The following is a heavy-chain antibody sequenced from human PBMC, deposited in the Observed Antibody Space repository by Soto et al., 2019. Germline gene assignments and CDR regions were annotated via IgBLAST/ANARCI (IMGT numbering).Heavy chain of an antibody. CDR1: GYSFTDYY. CDR2: IAPHRDGT. CDR3: ARGPYGDNAFDI. J-gene: IGHJ3*02. D-gene: IGHD4-17*01. V-gene: IGHV1-2*02. Sequence: ASVKVSCKASGYSFTDYYMHWIRQAPGQGLEWMGWIAPHRDGTEFAQKFQGRITLTGDTSTSTAYMELKGLTSADTAVYFCARGPYGDNAFDIWGQGXVVTV.